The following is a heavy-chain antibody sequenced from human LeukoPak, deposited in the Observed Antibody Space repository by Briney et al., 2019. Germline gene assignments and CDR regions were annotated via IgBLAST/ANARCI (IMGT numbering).Heavy chain of an antibody. CDR3: ARDRAGTTFDY. V-gene: IGHV3-21*01. D-gene: IGHD1-1*01. Sequence: VGSLRLSCAASGFTFSSYSMNWVRQAPGKGPEWVSSISSSSSYIYYADSVKGRFTISRDNAKNPLYLQMNGLRAEDTAVYYCARDRAGTTFDYWGQGTLVTVSS. CDR1: GFTFSSYS. J-gene: IGHJ4*02. CDR2: ISSSSSYI.